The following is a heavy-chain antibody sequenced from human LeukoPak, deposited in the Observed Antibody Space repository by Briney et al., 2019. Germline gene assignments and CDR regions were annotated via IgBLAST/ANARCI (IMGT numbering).Heavy chain of an antibody. Sequence: PSETLSLTCAVYGGSFSGYYWSWLRQPPRKGLEWIGEINHSGSTNYNPSLKSRVTISVDTSKNQFSQKLSSVTAADTAVYYCARDKAPFDLWGRGTLVTVSS. D-gene: IGHD6-6*01. CDR2: INHSGST. CDR1: GGSFSGYY. CDR3: ARDKAPFDL. J-gene: IGHJ2*01. V-gene: IGHV4-34*01.